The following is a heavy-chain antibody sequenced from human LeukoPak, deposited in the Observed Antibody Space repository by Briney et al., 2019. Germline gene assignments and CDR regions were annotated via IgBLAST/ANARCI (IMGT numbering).Heavy chain of an antibody. Sequence: SETLSLTCTVSDDSISDYYRGWIRQPPGKGLEWIGYFHNSGTSTYNPSLKSRVTISADTSKNQFSLKLSSVTAADTAVYYCARDSYSYGYSNWFDPWGQGTLVTVSS. CDR3: ARDSYSYGYSNWFDP. D-gene: IGHD5-18*01. J-gene: IGHJ5*02. CDR2: FHNSGTS. V-gene: IGHV4-59*01. CDR1: DDSISDYY.